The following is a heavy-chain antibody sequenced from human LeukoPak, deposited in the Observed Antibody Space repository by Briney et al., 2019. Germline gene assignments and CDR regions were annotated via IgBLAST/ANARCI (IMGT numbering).Heavy chain of an antibody. V-gene: IGHV3-23*01. J-gene: IGHJ4*02. D-gene: IGHD3-22*01. CDR3: AKDRPNYYGSNGHYYKLNGDC. Sequence: PGGSLRLSCAASGFTFSSYDMSWVRQAPGKGLEWVSSITSSGAATYYADSVKGRFTISRDNSDNTLYLQMNSLRAEDTAVYYCAKDRPNYYGSNGHYYKLNGDCWGQGTLVTVSS. CDR1: GFTFSSYD. CDR2: ITSSGAAT.